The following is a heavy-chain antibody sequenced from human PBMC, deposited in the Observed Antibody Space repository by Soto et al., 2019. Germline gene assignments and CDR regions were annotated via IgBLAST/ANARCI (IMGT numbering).Heavy chain of an antibody. CDR2: IIPILGIA. D-gene: IGHD1-26*01. CDR3: AREESVGATYYGMDV. Sequence: QVQLVQSGAEVKKPGSSVKVSCKASEGTFSSYTISWVRQAPGQGLEWKGRIIPILGIANYAQKFQGRVTITADKSTSTAYMELSSLRSEDTAVYYCAREESVGATYYGMDVWGQGTTVTVSS. V-gene: IGHV1-69*08. J-gene: IGHJ6*02. CDR1: EGTFSSYT.